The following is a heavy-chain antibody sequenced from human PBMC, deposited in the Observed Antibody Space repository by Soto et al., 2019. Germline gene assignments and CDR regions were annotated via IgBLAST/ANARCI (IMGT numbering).Heavy chain of an antibody. D-gene: IGHD6-13*01. V-gene: IGHV4-59*01. J-gene: IGHJ4*02. Sequence: PSATLSLTCTVSGGSISGNYWTWIRQPPGKGLEWIGYVYNSGSTNYNPSLKSRVTISEDTSKSQFSLKVNSMTAADTAVYYCARYRREAVAGYTLDNWGQGILVTVS. CDR1: GGSISGNY. CDR2: VYNSGST. CDR3: ARYRREAVAGYTLDN.